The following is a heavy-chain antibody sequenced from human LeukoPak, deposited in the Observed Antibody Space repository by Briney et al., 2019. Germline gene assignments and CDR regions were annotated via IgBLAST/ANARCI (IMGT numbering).Heavy chain of an antibody. V-gene: IGHV4-59*01. Sequence: PSETVSLTCTVSGGSISTYYWSWMRQPPGKRLEGIGHIYYDGITNYNPSLKSRVTISVDASKNQFSLKLSSVTAADTAVYYCARYRGLWFRESNRYYYHYIDVWGKGTTVTVSS. D-gene: IGHD3-10*01. CDR1: GGSISTYY. CDR3: ARYRGLWFRESNRYYYHYIDV. CDR2: IYYDGIT. J-gene: IGHJ6*03.